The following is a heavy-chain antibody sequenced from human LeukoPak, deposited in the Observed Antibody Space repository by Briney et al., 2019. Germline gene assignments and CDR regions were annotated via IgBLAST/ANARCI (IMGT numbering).Heavy chain of an antibody. CDR1: GGSFSGYY. D-gene: IGHD3-3*01. CDR3: ARSPNYDFWSGYYDY. J-gene: IGHJ4*02. CDR2: INHSGST. V-gene: IGHV4-34*01. Sequence: SETLSLTXAVYGGSFSGYYWSWIRQPPGKGLEWIGEINHSGSTNYNPSLKSRVTISVDTSKNQFSLKLSSVTAADTAVYYRARSPNYDFWSGYYDYWGQGTLVTVSS.